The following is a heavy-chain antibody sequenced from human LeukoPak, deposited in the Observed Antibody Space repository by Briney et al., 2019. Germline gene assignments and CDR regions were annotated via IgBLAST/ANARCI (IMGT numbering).Heavy chain of an antibody. CDR3: ARESLGPPYYFDY. J-gene: IGHJ4*02. CDR1: GGSISTGADY. CDR2: IYTSGST. V-gene: IGHV4-61*02. Sequence: SGTLSLTCTVSGGSISTGADYWSWIRQPAGKGLEWIGRIYTSGSTNYNPSLKSRVTISVDTSKNQFFLKLSSVTAADTAVYYCARESLGPPYYFDYWGQGTLVTVSS. D-gene: IGHD1-26*01.